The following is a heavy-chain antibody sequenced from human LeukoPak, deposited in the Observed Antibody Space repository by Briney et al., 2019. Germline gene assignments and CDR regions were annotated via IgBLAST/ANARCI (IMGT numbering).Heavy chain of an antibody. CDR3: ARGGYYDFSTGYYQTQYYRGMDV. J-gene: IGHJ6*02. V-gene: IGHV3-30*04. D-gene: IGHD3-3*01. CDR2: ISYDGNNQ. Sequence: GGSLILSCEASGFTFSSYAIHWVRQAPVKGLEWVAVISYDGNNQFYADAVKGRFTISRENSKNTLYLEMNSLRPEDTAVYFCARGGYYDFSTGYYQTQYYRGMDVWGQGTTVTVSS. CDR1: GFTFSSYA.